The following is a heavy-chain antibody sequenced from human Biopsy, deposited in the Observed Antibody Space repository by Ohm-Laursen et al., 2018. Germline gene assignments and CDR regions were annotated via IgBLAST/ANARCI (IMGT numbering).Heavy chain of an antibody. Sequence: SLRLSCSASGFTFGDYYMNWVRQTPGKGLEWVSTISSSGDNIYYVDSVKSRFTISRDNAKNSLYLQMNSLRAEDTAVYYCARSRGSSGIATIYYYGMDVWGQGTTVTVSS. D-gene: IGHD3-10*01. CDR2: ISSSGDNI. CDR1: GFTFGDYY. V-gene: IGHV3-69-1*02. J-gene: IGHJ6*02. CDR3: ARSRGSSGIATIYYYGMDV.